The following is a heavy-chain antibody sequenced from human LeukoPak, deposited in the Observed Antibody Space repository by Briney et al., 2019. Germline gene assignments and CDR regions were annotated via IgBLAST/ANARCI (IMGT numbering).Heavy chain of an antibody. J-gene: IGHJ4*02. CDR2: INYSGTT. CDR1: GGSINSNNHY. CDR3: ARHPGYSSCWWYFDF. Sequence: SETLSLTCNVSGGSINSNNHYWGWIRQPPGKGLEWLGSINYSGTTFYSPSLNSRVTISADTSGNQFSLKLTSATAADTAVYYCARHPGYSSCWWYFDFWGQGTLVTVSS. V-gene: IGHV4-39*01. D-gene: IGHD5-12*01.